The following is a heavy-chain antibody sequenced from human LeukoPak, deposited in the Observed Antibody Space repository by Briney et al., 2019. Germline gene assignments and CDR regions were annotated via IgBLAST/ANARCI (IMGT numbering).Heavy chain of an antibody. V-gene: IGHV4-59*01. Sequence: PSETLSLTCTVAGGSISSYYCSASRQPPGKGLEWIGYIYYTGSTNYNPSLKSRVTISVDTSKNQFSLKLSSVTAADTAVYYCARVEYSGYDYRGAFDIWGQGTMVTVSS. CDR3: ARVEYSGYDYRGAFDI. D-gene: IGHD5-12*01. J-gene: IGHJ3*02. CDR1: GGSISSYY. CDR2: IYYTGST.